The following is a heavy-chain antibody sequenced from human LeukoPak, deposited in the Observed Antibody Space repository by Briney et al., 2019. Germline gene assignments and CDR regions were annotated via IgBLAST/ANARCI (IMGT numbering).Heavy chain of an antibody. CDR2: FDPEDGET. CDR1: GYTLTELS. V-gene: IGHV1-24*01. CDR3: ATGDYSSSWYYYYYGMDV. J-gene: IGHJ6*02. D-gene: IGHD6-13*01. Sequence: ASVKVSCKVSGYTLTELSMHWVRQAPGKGLEWMGGFDPEDGETIYAQKFQGRVTMTEDTSTDTAYMELSSLRSEDTAVYYCATGDYSSSWYYYYYGMDVWGQGTTVTVS.